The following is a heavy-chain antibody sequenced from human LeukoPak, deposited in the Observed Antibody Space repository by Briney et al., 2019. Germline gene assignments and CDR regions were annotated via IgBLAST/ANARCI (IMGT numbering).Heavy chain of an antibody. CDR3: ARVAPYYYYMDV. CDR1: GYTFIDYY. J-gene: IGHJ6*03. V-gene: IGHV1-2*02. Sequence: GASVKVSCKASGYTFIDYYIHWVRQAPGQGLEWMGWINPNNGGTSYAQKFQGRVTMTRDTSTSTVYMELSSLKSEDTAVYFCARVAPYYYYMDVWGKGTTVTISS. CDR2: INPNNGGT.